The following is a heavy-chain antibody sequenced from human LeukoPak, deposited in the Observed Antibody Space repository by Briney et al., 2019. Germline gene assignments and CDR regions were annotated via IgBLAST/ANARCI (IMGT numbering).Heavy chain of an antibody. J-gene: IGHJ4*02. CDR2: IYYSGST. V-gene: IGHV4-59*01. Sequence: MPSETLSLTCAVYGGSFSGYYWSWIRQPPGKGLEWIGYIYYSGSTNYNPSLKSRVTISVDTSKNQFSLKLSSVTAADTAVYYCARGDYGHGYWGQGTLVTVSS. CDR3: ARGDYGHGY. D-gene: IGHD4/OR15-4a*01. CDR1: GGSFSGYY.